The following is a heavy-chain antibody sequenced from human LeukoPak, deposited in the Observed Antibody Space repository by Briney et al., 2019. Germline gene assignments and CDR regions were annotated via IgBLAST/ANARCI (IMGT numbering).Heavy chain of an antibody. CDR3: ARVGAWELQRVFEN. V-gene: IGHV3-7*01. J-gene: IGHJ4*02. Sequence: GGSLRLSCAASGFTFSNYWMTWARQVPGKGLEWVANIKQDGSGKHYVESVRGRFTISRDNAGNSLYLQMDSLRVDDTAVYYCARVGAWELQRVFENWGQGTLVTVSS. D-gene: IGHD1-26*01. CDR1: GFTFSNYW. CDR2: IKQDGSGK.